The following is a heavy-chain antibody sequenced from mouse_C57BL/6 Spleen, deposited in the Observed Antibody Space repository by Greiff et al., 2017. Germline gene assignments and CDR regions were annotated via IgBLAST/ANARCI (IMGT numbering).Heavy chain of an antibody. D-gene: IGHD1-1*01. Sequence: VQLQQSGPELVKPGASVKISCKASGYAFSSSWMNWVKQRPGKGLEWIGRIYPGDGDNNYNGKFKGEATLTADKSSGTAYMQLSSLTSEDSAVYVCARHYYGSSYWYFDVWGTGTTVTVSS. V-gene: IGHV1-82*01. CDR1: GYAFSSSW. CDR3: ARHYYGSSYWYFDV. J-gene: IGHJ1*03. CDR2: IYPGDGDN.